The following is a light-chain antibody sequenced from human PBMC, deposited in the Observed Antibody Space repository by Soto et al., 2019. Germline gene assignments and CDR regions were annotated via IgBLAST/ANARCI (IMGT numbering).Light chain of an antibody. V-gene: IGKV1-5*01. J-gene: IGKJ1*01. CDR1: QSISSW. CDR2: DAS. CDR3: HQYHNFPRT. Sequence: IQMAQSPSTLSASVGERVTITFRASQSISSWFAWYQQKPGKAPKLLIYDASSLESGVPSRFSGSGSGTEFTLTVSSLQPDDFATYYCHQYHNFPRTFGQGTKVDNK.